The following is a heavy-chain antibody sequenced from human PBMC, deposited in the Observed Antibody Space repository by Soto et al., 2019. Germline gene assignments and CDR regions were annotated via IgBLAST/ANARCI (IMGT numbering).Heavy chain of an antibody. CDR1: GFTFSSYA. CDR3: ARDLQGYCSGGSCYDDYYYYGMDV. CDR2: ISYDGSNK. V-gene: IGHV3-30-3*01. Sequence: GGSLRLSCAASGFTFSSYAMHWVRQAPGKGLEWVAVISYDGSNKYYADSVKGRFTISRDNSKNTLYLQMNSLRAEDTAVYYCARDLQGYCSGGSCYDDYYYYGMDVWGQGTTVTVSS. D-gene: IGHD2-15*01. J-gene: IGHJ6*02.